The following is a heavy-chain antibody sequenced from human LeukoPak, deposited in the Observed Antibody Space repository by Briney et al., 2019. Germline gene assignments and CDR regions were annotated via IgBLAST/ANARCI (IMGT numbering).Heavy chain of an antibody. CDR3: ARGTPYDYGGNAPFDY. CDR2: IYHSGST. J-gene: IGHJ4*02. CDR1: GYSISSGYY. D-gene: IGHD4-23*01. Sequence: SETLSLTCTVSGYSISSGYYWGWIRQPPGKGLEWIGSIYHSGSTYYNPSLRSRVTISVDTSKNQFSLKLSSVTAADTAVYYCARGTPYDYGGNAPFDYWGQGTLVTVSS. V-gene: IGHV4-38-2*02.